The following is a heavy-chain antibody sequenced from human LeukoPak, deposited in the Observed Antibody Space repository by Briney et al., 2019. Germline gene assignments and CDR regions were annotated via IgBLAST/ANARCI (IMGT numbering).Heavy chain of an antibody. Sequence: PGGSLRLSCVASGFSFCTYDMYWVRQAAGRGLEWVSALGTNGDSYYLGSVKGRFTISRDDGKNSLYLQMNSLGVEDTAVYYCTRELRGIASHYHGMDVWGQGTTVTVSS. V-gene: IGHV3-13*01. D-gene: IGHD6-6*01. CDR3: TRELRGIASHYHGMDV. J-gene: IGHJ6*02. CDR1: GFSFCTYD. CDR2: LGTNGDS.